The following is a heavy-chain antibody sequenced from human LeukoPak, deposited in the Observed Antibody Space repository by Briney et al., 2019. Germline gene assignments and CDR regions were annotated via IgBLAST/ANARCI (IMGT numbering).Heavy chain of an antibody. J-gene: IGHJ4*02. CDR1: GYIFTTYF. CDR3: ARVGTTGATADN. V-gene: IGHV1-46*01. CDR2: INPRGGGT. D-gene: IGHD4-11*01. Sequence: ASVKVSCKASGYIFTTYFMHWLRQAPGQGPEWMGIINPRGGGTDYAQKFQDRITMTSDTSTSTVYMELKSLTSEDTAVYFCARVGTTGATADNWGQGTLVTVSS.